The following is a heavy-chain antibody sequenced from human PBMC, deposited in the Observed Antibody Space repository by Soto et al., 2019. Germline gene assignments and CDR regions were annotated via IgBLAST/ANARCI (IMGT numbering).Heavy chain of an antibody. J-gene: IGHJ3*02. Sequence: EVQLVESGGGLVTPGGSLRLSCAASGFTFSNAWMSWVRQAPGKGLEWVGRIKSKTDGGTTDYAAPVKGRFTISRDDSKNTLYLQMNSLKTEDTAVYYCTAGAGYNWNDGGAFDIWGQGTMVTVSS. V-gene: IGHV3-15*01. CDR2: IKSKTDGGTT. CDR3: TAGAGYNWNDGGAFDI. CDR1: GFTFSNAW. D-gene: IGHD1-1*01.